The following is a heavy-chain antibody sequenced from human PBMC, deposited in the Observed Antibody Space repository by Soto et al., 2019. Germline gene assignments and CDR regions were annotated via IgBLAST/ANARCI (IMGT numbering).Heavy chain of an antibody. V-gene: IGHV1-69*01. Sequence: QVQLVQSGAEVKKPGSSVKVSCKAPGGTFSTYAISWVRQAPGQGLEWMGGVITIFGTPKYAQKFQGRVTITADESTSTGSMELRSLRSEDTAVYYCARSQGGSSSLDIYYCYYYGMGVWGQGTTVTVSS. CDR1: GGTFSTYA. D-gene: IGHD2-15*01. CDR3: ARSQGGSSSLDIYYCYYYGMGV. J-gene: IGHJ6*02. CDR2: VITIFGTP.